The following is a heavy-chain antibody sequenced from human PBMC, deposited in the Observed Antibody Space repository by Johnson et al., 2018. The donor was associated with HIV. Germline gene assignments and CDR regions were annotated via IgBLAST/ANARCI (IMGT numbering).Heavy chain of an antibody. Sequence: QVQLVESGGGAVQPGRSLRLSCAASGFTFSVHAIHWVRQAPGKGLEWVAVISYDGSNRYYADSVKGRFTISRDNSKNTVYLQMNSLRTEDTAVFWCARETVGATMDAFDIWGQGTMVTVSS. CDR2: ISYDGSNR. V-gene: IGHV3-30-3*01. J-gene: IGHJ3*02. D-gene: IGHD1-26*01. CDR1: GFTFSVHA. CDR3: ARETVGATMDAFDI.